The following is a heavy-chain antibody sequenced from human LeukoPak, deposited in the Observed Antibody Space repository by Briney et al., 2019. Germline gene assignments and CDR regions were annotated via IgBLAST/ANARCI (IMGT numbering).Heavy chain of an antibody. CDR1: GYTFTSYG. V-gene: IGHV1-18*01. CDR2: ISAYNGNT. J-gene: IGHJ4*02. D-gene: IGHD6-13*01. CDR3: ARDIKLRAAAGPRITPGTY. Sequence: ASVKVSCKASGYTFTSYGISWVRQAPGQGLEWMGWISAYNGNTNYVQKLQGRVTMTTDTSTSTAYMELRSLRSDDTAVYYCARDIKLRAAAGPRITPGTYWGQGTLATVSS.